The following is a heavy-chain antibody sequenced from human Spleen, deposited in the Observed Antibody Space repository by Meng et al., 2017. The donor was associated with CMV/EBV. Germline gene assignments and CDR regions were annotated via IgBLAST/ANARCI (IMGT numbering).Heavy chain of an antibody. Sequence: GGSLRLSCAASGFTSSSYSLNWVRQAPGKGLEWVSSISSSSSYIYYADSVKGRFTISRDDAKNSLYLQMNSLRAEDTAVYYCARSDFWRAIDCWGQGTLVTVSS. V-gene: IGHV3-21*06. J-gene: IGHJ4*02. D-gene: IGHD3-3*01. CDR3: ARSDFWRAIDC. CDR2: ISSSSSYI. CDR1: GFTSSSYS.